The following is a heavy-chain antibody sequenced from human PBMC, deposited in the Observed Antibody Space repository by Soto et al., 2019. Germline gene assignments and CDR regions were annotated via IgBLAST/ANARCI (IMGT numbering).Heavy chain of an antibody. D-gene: IGHD3-9*01. Sequence: PSETLSLTCAVYGGSFSGYYWSWIRQPPGKGLEWIGEINHSGSTNYNPSLKSRVTISVDTSKNQFSLKLSSVTAADTAVYYCARGRNELRYFDWLLKYYFDYWGQGTLVTVS. CDR2: INHSGST. V-gene: IGHV4-34*01. CDR3: ARGRNELRYFDWLLKYYFDY. CDR1: GGSFSGYY. J-gene: IGHJ4*02.